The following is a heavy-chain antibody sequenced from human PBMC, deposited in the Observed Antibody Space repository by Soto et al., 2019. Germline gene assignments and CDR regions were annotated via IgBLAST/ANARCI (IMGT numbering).Heavy chain of an antibody. J-gene: IGHJ4*02. CDR1: GFTVSSSY. CDR2: IYSGGTT. CDR3: ARDTYYSDNTNYHLFDY. Sequence: EVQLVESGGGLIQPGGSLRLSCAASGFTVSSSYMSWVRQAPGKGLEWVSLIYSGGTTHYADSVKGRFTISRDKSNNTLNLQMNSLRAEDTAVYYCARDTYYSDNTNYHLFDYWGQGTLVTVSS. D-gene: IGHD3-22*01. V-gene: IGHV3-53*01.